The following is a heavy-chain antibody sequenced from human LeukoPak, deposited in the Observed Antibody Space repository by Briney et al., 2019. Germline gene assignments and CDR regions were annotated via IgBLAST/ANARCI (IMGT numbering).Heavy chain of an antibody. Sequence: PGGSLRLSCAASGFTFDDYAIHWVRQAPGKGLEWVSLISGDGGSTYYADSVKGRFTISRDNGKNSLYMQMNSLRVEDTAVYYCAREHSSSGWGYFDYWGQGALVTVSS. CDR1: GFTFDDYA. CDR3: AREHSSSGWGYFDY. V-gene: IGHV3-43*02. J-gene: IGHJ4*02. CDR2: ISGDGGST. D-gene: IGHD6-25*01.